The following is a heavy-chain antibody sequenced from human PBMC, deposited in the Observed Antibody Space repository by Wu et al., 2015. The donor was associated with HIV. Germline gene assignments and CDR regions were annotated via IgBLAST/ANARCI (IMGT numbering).Heavy chain of an antibody. D-gene: IGHD6-19*01. J-gene: IGHJ1*01. CDR2: IIPIYGTA. CDR1: GGTFSNYG. V-gene: IGHV1-69*05. CDR3: ARGERAVAGGNTFQH. Sequence: QVQLVQSGAEVRKTGSSVKVSCKASGGTFSNYGISWVRQAPGQGLEWMGGIIPIYGTANYAQKLQGRVTITTDESTSTAHMELSSLRSEDTAVYYCARGERAVAGGNTFQHWGQGHPGHRFL.